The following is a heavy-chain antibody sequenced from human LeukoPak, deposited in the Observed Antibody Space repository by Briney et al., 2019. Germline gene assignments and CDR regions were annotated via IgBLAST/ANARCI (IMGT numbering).Heavy chain of an antibody. CDR1: GFTFSSYA. V-gene: IGHV3-30-3*02. Sequence: GGSLRLSCAASGFTFSSYAMHWVRQAPGKGLEWVAVISYDGSNKYYGDSVKGRFTISRDNSKNTLYLQMNSLRAEDTAVYYCAKIVAISGRPREGFDYWGQGTLVTVSS. CDR2: ISYDGSNK. J-gene: IGHJ4*02. CDR3: AKIVAISGRPREGFDY. D-gene: IGHD1-26*01.